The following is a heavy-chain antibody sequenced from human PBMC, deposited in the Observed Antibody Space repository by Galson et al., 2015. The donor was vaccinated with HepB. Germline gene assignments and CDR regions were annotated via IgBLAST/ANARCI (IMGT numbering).Heavy chain of an antibody. D-gene: IGHD6-13*01. CDR1: GFSLSTSGMR. CDR3: ARIGSSSWYGLDY. Sequence: PALVKPTQTLTLTCTFSGFSLSTSGMRVSWIRQPPGKALEWLARIDWDDDKFYSTSLKTRLTISKDTSKNQVVLTMTNMDPVDTATYYCARIGSSSWYGLDYWGQGTQVTVSS. V-gene: IGHV2-70*04. J-gene: IGHJ4*02. CDR2: IDWDDDK.